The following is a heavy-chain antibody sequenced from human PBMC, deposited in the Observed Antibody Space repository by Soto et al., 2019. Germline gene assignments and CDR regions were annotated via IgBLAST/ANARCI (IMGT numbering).Heavy chain of an antibody. D-gene: IGHD3-10*01. CDR1: GYTFTSYD. J-gene: IGHJ6*03. V-gene: IGHV1-8*01. CDR3: SRAGPSEWFGEFSPFYYYYYMDV. CDR2: MNPNSGNT. Sequence: ASVKVSCKASGYTFTSYDINWVRQATGQGLEWMGWMNPNSGNTGYAQKFQGRVTMTRNTSISTAYMELSSLRSEDTAVYYCSRAGPSEWFGEFSPFYYYYYMDVWGKGTTVTVSS.